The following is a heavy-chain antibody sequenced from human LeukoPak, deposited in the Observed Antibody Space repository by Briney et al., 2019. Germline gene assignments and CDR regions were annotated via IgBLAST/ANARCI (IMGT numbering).Heavy chain of an antibody. CDR1: GFTFSSYA. J-gene: IGHJ4*02. CDR2: ISGSGGNT. Sequence: PWGSLRLSCAASGFTFSSYAMSWVRQAPGKGLEWVSAISGSGGNTYYADSVKGRFTISRDNSKNTLYLQMNSLRAEDTAVYYCAKLPVAGLYFDYWGQGTLVTVSS. D-gene: IGHD6-19*01. V-gene: IGHV3-23*01. CDR3: AKLPVAGLYFDY.